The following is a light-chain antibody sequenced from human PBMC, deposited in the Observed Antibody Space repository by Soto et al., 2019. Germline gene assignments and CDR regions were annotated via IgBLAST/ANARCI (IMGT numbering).Light chain of an antibody. CDR1: QGISSA. Sequence: AIQLTQSPSSLSASVGDRVSITCRASQGISSALAWYQHKPGKPPKILIYDASSLQSGVPSTFSGSESGTECTLTISSLQPGDFATYYCQQLKSYPFSFGQGTRLEIK. CDR2: DAS. J-gene: IGKJ5*01. V-gene: IGKV1-13*02. CDR3: QQLKSYPFS.